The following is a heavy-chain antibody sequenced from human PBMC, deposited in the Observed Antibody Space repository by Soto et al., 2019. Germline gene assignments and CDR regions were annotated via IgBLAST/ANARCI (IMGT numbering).Heavy chain of an antibody. J-gene: IGHJ5*02. Sequence: QVQLVQSGAEVKKPGSSVKVSCKASGGTFSSYAISWVRQAPGQGLEWMGGIIPIFGTANYAQKFQGRVTITADKSTSTAYLELSRLRSEDTAVYYCAREGDSGWLQLGWFDPWGQGTLVTVSS. CDR2: IIPIFGTA. CDR1: GGTFSSYA. D-gene: IGHD5-12*01. V-gene: IGHV1-69*06. CDR3: AREGDSGWLQLGWFDP.